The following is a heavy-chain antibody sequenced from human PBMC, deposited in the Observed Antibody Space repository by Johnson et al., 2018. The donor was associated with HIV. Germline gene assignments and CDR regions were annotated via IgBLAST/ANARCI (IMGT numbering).Heavy chain of an antibody. J-gene: IGHJ3*02. Sequence: MQLVESGGGVVQPGRSLRLSCAASGFTFSSYAMHWVRQAPGKGLEWVAVISYDGNNQYYRDSVKGRFTISRDNSKNTLYLQMNSLRAEDTAVYYCAKDLGIVGAVHRTFDIWGQGTMVTVSS. CDR1: GFTFSSYA. CDR2: ISYDGNNQ. V-gene: IGHV3-30-3*01. D-gene: IGHD1-26*01. CDR3: AKDLGIVGAVHRTFDI.